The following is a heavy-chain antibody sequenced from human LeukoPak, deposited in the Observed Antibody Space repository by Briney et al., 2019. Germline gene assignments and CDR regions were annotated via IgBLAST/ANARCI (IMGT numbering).Heavy chain of an antibody. CDR2: INHSGST. CDR1: GGSFSGYY. J-gene: IGHJ3*02. V-gene: IGHV4-34*01. Sequence: PSETLSLICAVYGGSFSGYYWSWIRQPPGKGLEWIGEINHSGSTNYNPSHKSRVTISVDTSKNQFSLKLSSVTAADTAVYYCARGRKLWFGELPPSDAFDIWGQGTMVTVSS. CDR3: ARGRKLWFGELPPSDAFDI. D-gene: IGHD3-10*01.